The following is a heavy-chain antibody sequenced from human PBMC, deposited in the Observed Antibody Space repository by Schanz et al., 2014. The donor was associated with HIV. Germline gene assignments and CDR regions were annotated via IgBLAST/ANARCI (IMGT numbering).Heavy chain of an antibody. V-gene: IGHV1-69*01. Sequence: QVQLVQSGAAVKKPGSSVTISCKASGDSFSNLGINWVRQAPGQGLEWMGGIIPFFGTSNYAQKFQGRATITADESTSTAYMELSSLRSEDTAVYYCARDSPVAAGTLDYWGQGTLVTVSS. CDR3: ARDSPVAAGTLDY. D-gene: IGHD6-13*01. J-gene: IGHJ4*02. CDR2: IIPFFGTS. CDR1: GDSFSNLG.